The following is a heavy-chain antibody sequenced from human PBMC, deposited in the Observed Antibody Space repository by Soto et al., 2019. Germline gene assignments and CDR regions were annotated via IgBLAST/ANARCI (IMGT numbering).Heavy chain of an antibody. D-gene: IGHD3-10*01. CDR3: ARGYYYGSGRPTPGGMDV. V-gene: IGHV1-18*01. J-gene: IGHJ6*02. Sequence: ASLKVSCKASGYTFTNYSINWVRQAPGQGLEWMGWISTYTGNTNYAQKLQGRVTMTTDTSTSTAYMELRSLRSDDTAVYYCARGYYYGSGRPTPGGMDVWGQGTTVTVSS. CDR1: GYTFTNYS. CDR2: ISTYTGNT.